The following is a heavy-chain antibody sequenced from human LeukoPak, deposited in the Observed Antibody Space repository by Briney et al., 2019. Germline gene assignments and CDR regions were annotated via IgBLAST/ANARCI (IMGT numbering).Heavy chain of an antibody. Sequence: ASVKVSCKASGYTFTSYGISWVRQAPGQGLEWMGWISAYNDNTNYAQKLQGRVTMTTDTSTSTAYMELRSLRSDDTAVYYCARAHKSGSVSRGMDVWGQGTTVTVSS. CDR3: ARAHKSGSVSRGMDV. J-gene: IGHJ6*02. V-gene: IGHV1-18*01. CDR2: ISAYNDNT. D-gene: IGHD3-10*01. CDR1: GYTFTSYG.